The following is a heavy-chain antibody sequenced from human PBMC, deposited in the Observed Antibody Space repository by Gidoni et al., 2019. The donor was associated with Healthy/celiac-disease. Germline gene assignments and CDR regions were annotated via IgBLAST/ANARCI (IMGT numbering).Heavy chain of an antibody. J-gene: IGHJ4*02. CDR3: ARDEVFRYSSSGLIY. CDR1: GFTFSSYA. D-gene: IGHD6-6*01. CDR2: ISYDGSNK. Sequence: QVQLVESGGGVVQPGRSLRISCAASGFTFSSYAMHWVRQAPGKGLEWVAVISYDGSNKYYADSVKGRFTISRDNSKNTLYLQMNSLRAEDTAVYYCARDEVFRYSSSGLIYWGQGTLVTVSS. V-gene: IGHV3-30-3*01.